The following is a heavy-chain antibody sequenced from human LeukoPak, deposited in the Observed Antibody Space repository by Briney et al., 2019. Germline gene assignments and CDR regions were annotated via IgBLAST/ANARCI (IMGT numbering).Heavy chain of an antibody. J-gene: IGHJ4*02. CDR2: ISGSGGST. D-gene: IGHD5-12*01. CDR3: ARGRIYNGAKGYYFDY. Sequence: PGGSLRLSCAASGFTFSSYAMSWVRQAPGKGLEWVSAISGSGGSTYYADSVKGRFTISRDNSKNTLYLQMNSLRAEDTAVYYCARGRIYNGAKGYYFDYWGQGTLVTVSS. V-gene: IGHV3-23*01. CDR1: GFTFSSYA.